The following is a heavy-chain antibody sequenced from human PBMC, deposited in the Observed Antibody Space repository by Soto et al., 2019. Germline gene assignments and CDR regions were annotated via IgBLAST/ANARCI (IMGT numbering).Heavy chain of an antibody. V-gene: IGHV4-39*02. Sequence: QLQLQESGPGLVKPSETLSLTCTVSGGSISSSGYYWGWIRQPPGKGLEWLGSIYYTGTTYYSPYRTSRVTISGDTSTNHFSLRLSSVTAADTAVYYCATDNFAYWGQGTLVTVSS. J-gene: IGHJ4*02. CDR3: ATDNFAY. D-gene: IGHD2-15*01. CDR2: IYYTGTT. CDR1: GGSISSSGYY.